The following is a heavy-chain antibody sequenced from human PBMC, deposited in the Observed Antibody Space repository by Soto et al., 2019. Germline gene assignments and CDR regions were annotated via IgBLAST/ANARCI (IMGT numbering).Heavy chain of an antibody. V-gene: IGHV3-23*01. D-gene: IGHD2-15*01. CDR1: GFTFSSYA. Sequence: PGGSLRLSCAASGFTFSSYAMSWVRQAPGKGLEWVSAISGSGGSTYYADSVKGRFTISRDNAKNSLYLQMNSLRAEDTAVYYSARDRINYAGYGMDVWGQGTTVTVSS. J-gene: IGHJ6*02. CDR2: ISGSGGST. CDR3: ARDRINYAGYGMDV.